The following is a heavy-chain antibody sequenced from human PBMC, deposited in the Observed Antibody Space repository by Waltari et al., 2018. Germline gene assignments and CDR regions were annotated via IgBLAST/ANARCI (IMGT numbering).Heavy chain of an antibody. D-gene: IGHD3-3*02. CDR1: RYTLSHYH. V-gene: IGHV1-69-2*01. Sequence: EVRLLQSGAEVTKPGTTLKISWRLSRYTLSHYHLHWIPQAPGKGLQWMGLFVPEDVQTISAEALQGRISRTADSSTETVYMELTSLTSDDSAVYYCATALGDSISASRPFEIWGQGTVITVSS. CDR2: FVPEDVQT. J-gene: IGHJ3*02. CDR3: ATALGDSISASRPFEI.